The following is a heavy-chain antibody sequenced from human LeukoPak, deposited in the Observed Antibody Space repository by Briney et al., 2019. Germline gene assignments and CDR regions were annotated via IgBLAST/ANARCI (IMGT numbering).Heavy chain of an antibody. CDR1: GFSFSSCY. D-gene: IGHD1-26*01. J-gene: IGHJ4*02. CDR2: IKTDGSET. CDR3: ARESFNGCGSYAY. Sequence: PGGSLRLSCAASGFSFSSCYMHWVRQAPGKGLVWVSRIKTDGSETKYADSVKGRFTVSRDNAQNTLYLQMNSLRDEDTAVYYCARESFNGCGSYAYWGQGTLVTVSS. V-gene: IGHV3-74*01.